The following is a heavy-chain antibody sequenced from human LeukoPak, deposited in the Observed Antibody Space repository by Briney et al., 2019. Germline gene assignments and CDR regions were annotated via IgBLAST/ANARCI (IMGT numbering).Heavy chain of an antibody. CDR2: FDPEDGET. V-gene: IGHV1-24*01. J-gene: IGHJ3*02. D-gene: IGHD3-3*01. CDR1: GYTLTELS. CDR3: ATDQDYDFWSGRFQGAFDI. Sequence: ASVKVSCKISGYTLTELSMHWVRQAPGKGLEWMGGFDPEDGETIYAQKFQGRVTMTEDTSTDTAYMELSSLRSEDTAVYYCATDQDYDFWSGRFQGAFDIWGQGTMVTVSS.